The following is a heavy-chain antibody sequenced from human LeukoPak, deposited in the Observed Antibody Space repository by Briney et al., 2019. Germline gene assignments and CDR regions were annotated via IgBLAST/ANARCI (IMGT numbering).Heavy chain of an antibody. D-gene: IGHD6-6*01. V-gene: IGHV4-59*01. J-gene: IGHJ4*02. CDR2: IYYSGST. Sequence: SETLSLTCTISGGSISSYYWSWIRQPPGKGLEWIGYIYYSGSTNYNPSLKSRVTISVDTSKNQFSLKLSSVTAADTAVYYCARVMDSSSSSGDYWGQGTLVTVSS. CDR1: GGSISSYY. CDR3: ARVMDSSSSSGDY.